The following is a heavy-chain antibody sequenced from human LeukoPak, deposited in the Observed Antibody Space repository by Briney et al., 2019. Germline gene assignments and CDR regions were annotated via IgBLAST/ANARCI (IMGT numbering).Heavy chain of an antibody. CDR2: INHSGST. Sequence: SETLSLTCAVYGGSFSGYYWSWIRQPPGKGLERIGEINHSGSTNYNPSLKSRVTISVDTSKNQFSLKLSSVTAADTAVYYCARADIVVVPAAFDYWGQGTLVTVSS. CDR1: GGSFSGYY. V-gene: IGHV4-34*01. D-gene: IGHD2-2*01. CDR3: ARADIVVVPAAFDY. J-gene: IGHJ4*02.